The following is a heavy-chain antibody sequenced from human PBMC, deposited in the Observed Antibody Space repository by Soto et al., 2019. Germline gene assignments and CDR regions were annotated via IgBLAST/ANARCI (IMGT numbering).Heavy chain of an antibody. J-gene: IGHJ6*02. V-gene: IGHV3-48*01. CDR1: GFIFSSYT. Sequence: GGSLRLSCAASGFIFSSYTMNWVRQAPGKGLEWVSYITSGGSTMSYADSVRGRFTISRDNAKNLLYLHMNSLRAEDTAVYYCAKSSTAEYYYYGMDVWGQGTTVTVSS. CDR3: AKSSTAEYYYYGMDV. CDR2: ITSGGSTM. D-gene: IGHD4-4*01.